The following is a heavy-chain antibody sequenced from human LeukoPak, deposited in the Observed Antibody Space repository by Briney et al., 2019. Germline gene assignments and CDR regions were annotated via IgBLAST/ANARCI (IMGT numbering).Heavy chain of an antibody. Sequence: GASVKVSCKASGGTFSSYAISWVRQAPGRGLEWMGGIIPIFGTANYAQKFQGRVTITTDESTSTAYMELSSLRSEATAVYYCARDEGVDFWSGYYSYYYYMDVWGKGTTVTVSS. J-gene: IGHJ6*03. D-gene: IGHD3-3*01. CDR1: GGTFSSYA. CDR2: IIPIFGTA. CDR3: ARDEGVDFWSGYYSYYYYMDV. V-gene: IGHV1-69*05.